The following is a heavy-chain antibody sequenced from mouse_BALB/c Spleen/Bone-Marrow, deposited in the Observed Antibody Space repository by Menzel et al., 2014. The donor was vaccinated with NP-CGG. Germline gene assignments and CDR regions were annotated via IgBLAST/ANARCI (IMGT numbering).Heavy chain of an antibody. V-gene: IGHV7-3*02. CDR2: IRNKANGYTT. CDR3: ARDMGGLLYDY. J-gene: IGHJ2*01. D-gene: IGHD2-3*01. Sequence: VQLKESGGDLVQPGGSLRLSCATSGFTFTDYYMNWVRQPPGKALEWLGFIRNKANGYTTEYSASVKGRFTISRDNSQSILYLQMNTLRAEDSATYYCARDMGGLLYDYWGQGTTLTVSS. CDR1: GFTFTDYY.